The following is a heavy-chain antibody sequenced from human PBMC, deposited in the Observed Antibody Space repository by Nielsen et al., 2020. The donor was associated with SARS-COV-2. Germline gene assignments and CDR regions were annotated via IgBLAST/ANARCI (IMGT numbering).Heavy chain of an antibody. D-gene: IGHD2-2*01. CDR2: IWYDGSNK. CDR3: ARDPIYCSSTSCDYDMGGGSP. Sequence: GGSLRLSCAASGFTFSSYGMHWVRQAPGKGLEWVAVIWYDGSNKYYADSVKGRFTISRDNSKNSLYLQMNSLRAEDTAVYYCARDPIYCSSTSCDYDMGGGSPWGQGTLVTVSS. CDR1: GFTFSSYG. V-gene: IGHV3-33*01. J-gene: IGHJ5*02.